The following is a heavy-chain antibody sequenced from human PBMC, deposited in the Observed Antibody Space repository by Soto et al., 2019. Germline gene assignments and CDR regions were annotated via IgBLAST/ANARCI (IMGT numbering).Heavy chain of an antibody. Sequence: QVQLVQSGPEVRQPGASVKVSCEASGYTFTTSGISWVRQVPGQGLEWMGWISTYNGDTNSAQNFQGRVLMTAETSTGTAYMELMSLKSDDTAVYYCARQGSWPYYYYGLDVWGQGTIVTVSS. CDR2: ISTYNGDT. CDR3: ARQGSWPYYYYGLDV. CDR1: GYTFTTSG. V-gene: IGHV1-18*01. D-gene: IGHD1-26*01. J-gene: IGHJ6*02.